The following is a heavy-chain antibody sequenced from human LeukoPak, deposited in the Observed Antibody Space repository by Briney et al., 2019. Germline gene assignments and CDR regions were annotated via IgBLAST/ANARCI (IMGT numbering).Heavy chain of an antibody. D-gene: IGHD1-1*01. CDR1: GFTFSTYW. CDR3: TRDPWGYRAGVMDL. V-gene: IGHV3-74*03. CDR2: INRDGSTT. J-gene: IGHJ4*02. Sequence: GGSLRLSCVASGFTFSTYWMHWVRQVPGKGLEWVSRINRDGSTTTYADSVEGRFTISRDNAKNTVFLQLNSLRAEDTAIYYCTRDPWGYRAGVMDLWGLGTLVTVSS.